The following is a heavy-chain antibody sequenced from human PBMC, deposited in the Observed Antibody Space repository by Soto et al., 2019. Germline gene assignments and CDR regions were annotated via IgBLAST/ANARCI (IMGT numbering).Heavy chain of an antibody. V-gene: IGHV4-59*01. CDR1: GGSISSYY. J-gene: IGHJ4*02. CDR2: IYYSGST. Sequence: TLSLTCTVSGGSISSYYWSWSRQPPGKGLEWIGYIYYSGSTNYNPSLKSRVTISVDTSKNQFSLKLSSVTAADTAVYYCARVARSTVFDYWGQGTLVTVSS. D-gene: IGHD4-17*01. CDR3: ARVARSTVFDY.